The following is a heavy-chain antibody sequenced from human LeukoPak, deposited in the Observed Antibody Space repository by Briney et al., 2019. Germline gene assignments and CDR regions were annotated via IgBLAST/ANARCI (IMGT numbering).Heavy chain of an antibody. V-gene: IGHV1-69*01. D-gene: IGHD3-10*01. CDR1: GGTFSSYA. J-gene: IGHJ6*04. Sequence: ASVKVSCKASGGTFSSYAISWVRQAPGQGLGWMGGIIPIFGTANYAQKFQGRVTITADESTGTAYMELSSLRSEDTAVYYCARDREYYYGSGSYTGYYYYYYGMDVWGKGTTVTVSS. CDR3: ARDREYYYGSGSYTGYYYYYYGMDV. CDR2: IIPIFGTA.